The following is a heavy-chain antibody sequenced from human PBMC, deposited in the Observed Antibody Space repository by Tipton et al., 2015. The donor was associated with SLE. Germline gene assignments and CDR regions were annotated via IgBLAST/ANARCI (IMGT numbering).Heavy chain of an antibody. Sequence: TLSLTCAVYGGSFSGYYWSWIRQPPGKGLEWIGEINHSGSTNYNPSLKSRVTISVDTSKIQFSLRLTSVTAADTAVYYCARSRGTARDWWGQGTLVSVSS. CDR1: GGSFSGYY. J-gene: IGHJ4*02. V-gene: IGHV4-34*01. CDR2: INHSGST. CDR3: ARSRGTARDW. D-gene: IGHD3/OR15-3a*01.